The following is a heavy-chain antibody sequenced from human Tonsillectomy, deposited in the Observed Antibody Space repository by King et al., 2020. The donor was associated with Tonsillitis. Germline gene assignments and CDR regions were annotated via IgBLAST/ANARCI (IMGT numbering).Heavy chain of an antibody. D-gene: IGHD6-13*01. V-gene: IGHV3-23*04. CDR1: GFTFSNYA. J-gene: IGHJ4*02. CDR3: AKLRQGDHQLADFDY. CDR2: ITGGADFT. Sequence: QLVQSGGGLVQPGGSLGLSCAASGFTFSNYAMTWVRQAPGKGLEWVAGITGGADFTCYAGSVKCRFTISRENSNNTLYLQMNSLRAEDTAVYYCAKLRQGDHQLADFDYWGQGTLVTVSS.